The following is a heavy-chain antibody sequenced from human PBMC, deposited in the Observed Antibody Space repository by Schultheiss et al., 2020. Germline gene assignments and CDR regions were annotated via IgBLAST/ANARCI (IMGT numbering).Heavy chain of an antibody. Sequence: SETMSLTCTVSGGSISSAAYYWSWIRQHPGKGLQWIGYIYYSGSTYYDPSLKSRVTMSVDSSKTQFSLKLSSVAAADTAVYYCARVGASGIPFDYWGKGTLVTVSS. CDR3: ARVGASGIPFDY. V-gene: IGHV4-31*03. CDR2: IYYSGST. D-gene: IGHD1-26*01. J-gene: IGHJ4*02. CDR1: GGSISSAAYY.